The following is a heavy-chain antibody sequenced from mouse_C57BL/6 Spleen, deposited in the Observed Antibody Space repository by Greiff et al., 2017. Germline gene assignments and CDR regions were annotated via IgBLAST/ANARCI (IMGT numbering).Heavy chain of an antibody. CDR1: GYTFTSYW. CDR2: IDPSDSYT. Sequence: VQLQQPGAELVRPGTSVKLSCKASGYTFTSYWMHWVKQRPGQGLEWIGVIDPSDSYTNYNQKFKGKATLTVDTSSSTAYMQLSSLTSEDSAVYYCARPYGNYFDYWGQGTTLTVSS. V-gene: IGHV1-59*01. J-gene: IGHJ2*01. CDR3: ARPYGNYFDY. D-gene: IGHD2-1*01.